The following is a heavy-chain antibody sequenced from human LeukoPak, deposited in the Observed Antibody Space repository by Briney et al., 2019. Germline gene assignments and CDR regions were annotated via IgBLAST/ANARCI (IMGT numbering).Heavy chain of an antibody. J-gene: IGHJ4*02. V-gene: IGHV3-15*07. CDR2: IKSKTDGGTT. D-gene: IGHD6-13*01. CDR3: TTGDSSRD. Sequence: GGSLRLSCAASGFTFSGSAIHWVRQSSGKGLEWVGRIKSKTDGGTTDYAAPVKGRFTISRDDSKNTLYLQMNSLKTEDTAVYYCTTGDSSRDWGQGTLVTVSS. CDR1: GFTFSGSA.